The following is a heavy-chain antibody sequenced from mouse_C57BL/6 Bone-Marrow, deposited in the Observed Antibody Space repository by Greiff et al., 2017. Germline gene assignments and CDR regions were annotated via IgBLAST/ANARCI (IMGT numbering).Heavy chain of an antibody. CDR3: ARQGQLPFAY. J-gene: IGHJ3*01. V-gene: IGHV5-9*01. D-gene: IGHD6-1*01. CDR2: ISGGGGNT. Sequence: EVKLMESGGGLVKPGGSLKLSCAASGFTFSSYTMSWVRQTPEKRLEWVATISGGGGNTYYPDSVKGRFTISRDNAKNTRYLQMSSLRSEDTALYYCARQGQLPFAYWGQGTLVTVSA. CDR1: GFTFSSYT.